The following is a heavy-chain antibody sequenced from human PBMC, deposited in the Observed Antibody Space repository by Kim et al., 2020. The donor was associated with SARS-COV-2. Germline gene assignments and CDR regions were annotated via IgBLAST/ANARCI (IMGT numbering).Heavy chain of an antibody. V-gene: IGHV3-23*01. Sequence: GGSLRLSCAASGFTFSSYAMSWVRQAPGKGLEWVSTISGSGGSTFYADSVKGRFTISRDNSENTLYLQMNSLRAEDTAVYYCAKAVPAGNILYDILTGYRYYFDYWGQGTLVTVSS. CDR3: AKAVPAGNILYDILTGYRYYFDY. CDR1: GFTFSSYA. J-gene: IGHJ4*02. CDR2: ISGSGGST. D-gene: IGHD3-9*01.